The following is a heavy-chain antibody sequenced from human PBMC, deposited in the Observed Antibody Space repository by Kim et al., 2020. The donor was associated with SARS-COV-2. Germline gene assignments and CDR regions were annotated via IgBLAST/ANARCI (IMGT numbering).Heavy chain of an antibody. D-gene: IGHD6-19*01. CDR3: AKPIAVAGRVDY. Sequence: YYADSVNGRFTISRDNSKNTLYLQMNSLRAEDTAVYYCAKPIAVAGRVDYCGQGTLVTVSS. J-gene: IGHJ4*02. V-gene: IGHV3-23*01.